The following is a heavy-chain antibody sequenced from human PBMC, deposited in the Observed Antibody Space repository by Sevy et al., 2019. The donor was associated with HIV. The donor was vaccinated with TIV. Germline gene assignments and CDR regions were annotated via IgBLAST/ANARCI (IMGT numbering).Heavy chain of an antibody. Sequence: GGSLRLSCAASGFTFDHHAMHWVRQTPGKGLEWVSGISWNSASVAYADSVKGRFTISRDNAKKSLYLQMNSLRSEDTALYYCAKVPGYSYGLALWYFGLWGRGTLVTVSS. J-gene: IGHJ2*01. D-gene: IGHD5-18*01. V-gene: IGHV3-9*01. CDR3: AKVPGYSYGLALWYFGL. CDR2: ISWNSASV. CDR1: GFTFDHHA.